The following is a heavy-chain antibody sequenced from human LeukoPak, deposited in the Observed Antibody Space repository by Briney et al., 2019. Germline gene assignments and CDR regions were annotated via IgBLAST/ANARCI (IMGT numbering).Heavy chain of an antibody. Sequence: GASVKLCCKASTGTFSSYTLSWVRQAPGPGLELMGRIIPIFDTADYKQSVQGRVTFTADKSKGTAFMELTSLRSEDTATYYCVRDYDTSGPKKDYLDFWGQGTLVTVSS. J-gene: IGHJ4*02. D-gene: IGHD3-22*01. CDR3: VRDYDTSGPKKDYLDF. CDR2: IIPIFDTA. CDR1: TGTFSSYT. V-gene: IGHV1-69*08.